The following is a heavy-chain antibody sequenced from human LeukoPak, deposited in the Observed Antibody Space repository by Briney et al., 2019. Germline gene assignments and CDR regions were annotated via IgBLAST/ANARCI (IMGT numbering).Heavy chain of an antibody. J-gene: IGHJ4*02. CDR1: GFDFYAYE. CDR3: TTLGYHLDS. D-gene: IGHD3-22*01. V-gene: IGHV3-48*03. Sequence: PGGSLRLSCAASGFDFYAYEMNWVRQAPGKGLEWVAYFAGSDTTTYYADSVKGRFTIPRDNAKNSLYLQMNSLRAEDTALYYCTTLGYHLDSWGQGTLVTVSS. CDR2: FAGSDTTT.